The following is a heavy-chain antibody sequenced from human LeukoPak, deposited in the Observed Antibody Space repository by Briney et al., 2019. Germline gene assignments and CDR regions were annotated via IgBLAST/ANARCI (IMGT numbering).Heavy chain of an antibody. J-gene: IGHJ2*01. CDR2: IYYSRTN. CDR1: GGFISSYY. D-gene: IGHD1-26*01. CDR3: VRRQWELQYFDL. Sequence: PSETLSLTCTVSGGFISSYYWSWIRQPPGKGLEWFGYIYYSRTNEYNPSLKSRVTISADTSKNQFSLKLNSVTAADTAVYYCVRRQWELQYFDLSGRGTLVAVSS. V-gene: IGHV4-59*01.